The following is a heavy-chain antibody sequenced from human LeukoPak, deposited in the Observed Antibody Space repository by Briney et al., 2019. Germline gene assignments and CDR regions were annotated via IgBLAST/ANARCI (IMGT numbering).Heavy chain of an antibody. V-gene: IGHV4-30-2*01. CDR2: IYHSGST. Sequence: PSETLSLTCAVSGGSISSGGYSWSWIRQPPGKGLEWIGYIYHSGSTYYNPSLKSRVTMSVDTSKNQFSLELSSVTAADTAVYFCARYPKLYSNGWIALDIWGQGTMVTVSS. D-gene: IGHD6-19*01. CDR3: ARYPKLYSNGWIALDI. J-gene: IGHJ3*02. CDR1: GGSISSGGYS.